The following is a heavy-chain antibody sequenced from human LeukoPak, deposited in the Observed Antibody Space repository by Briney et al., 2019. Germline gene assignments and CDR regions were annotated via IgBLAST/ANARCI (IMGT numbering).Heavy chain of an antibody. V-gene: IGHV3-30*19. CDR3: ARSPAHFDY. CDR2: ISYDGSNK. D-gene: IGHD2-2*01. J-gene: IGHJ4*02. CDR1: GFSFSSYG. Sequence: SGGSLRLSCAASGFSFSSYGMHWVRQAPGKGLEWVAVISYDGSNKYYADSVKGRFTISRDNSKNTLYLQMNSLRAEDTAVYYCARSPAHFDYWGQGTLVTVSS.